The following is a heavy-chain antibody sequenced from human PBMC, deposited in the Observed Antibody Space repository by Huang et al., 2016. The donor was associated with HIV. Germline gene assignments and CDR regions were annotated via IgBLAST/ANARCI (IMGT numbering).Heavy chain of an antibody. CDR1: GFTFRVFA. CDR2: ISRDGDTM. Sequence: EVQLVESGGGLVQPGGSLRLSCAPSGFTFRVFAMNGVRQAPGKRLEWISHISRDGDTMYYADSVKGRFTSSRDNDKNSLYLQMNSLRAEDTAVYYCAREKYYYDTSGYSEYHMDHWGQGTLVTVSS. CDR3: AREKYYYDTSGYSEYHMDH. V-gene: IGHV3-48*01. D-gene: IGHD3-22*01. J-gene: IGHJ4*02.